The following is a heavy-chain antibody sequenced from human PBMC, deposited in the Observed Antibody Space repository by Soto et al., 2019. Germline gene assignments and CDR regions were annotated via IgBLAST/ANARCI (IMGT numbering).Heavy chain of an antibody. D-gene: IGHD4-4*01. J-gene: IGHJ5*02. Sequence: QVQLVQSGAEVRKPGSSVKVSCMASGGTFSTYVISWVRQAPGQGLEWMGAIIPLSGTPNYAQKFQGKVTITADTSTSSAFMELRSLRSEDTAIYYCVRTDYSNYEVWFDPWGQGTPVTVSS. CDR1: GGTFSTYV. V-gene: IGHV1-69*06. CDR3: VRTDYSNYEVWFDP. CDR2: IIPLSGTP.